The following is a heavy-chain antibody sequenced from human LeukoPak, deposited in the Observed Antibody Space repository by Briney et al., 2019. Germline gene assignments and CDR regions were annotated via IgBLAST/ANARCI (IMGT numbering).Heavy chain of an antibody. Sequence: GGSLRLSCAASGFTFSSYGMHWVRQAPGKGLEWVAFIRYDGSNKYYADSVKGRFTISRDNSKNTLYLQMNSLRAEDTAVYYCAKVRGCSSTSCLTFDYWGQGTLVTVSS. D-gene: IGHD2-2*01. CDR1: GFTFSSYG. CDR2: IRYDGSNK. J-gene: IGHJ4*02. CDR3: AKVRGCSSTSCLTFDY. V-gene: IGHV3-30*02.